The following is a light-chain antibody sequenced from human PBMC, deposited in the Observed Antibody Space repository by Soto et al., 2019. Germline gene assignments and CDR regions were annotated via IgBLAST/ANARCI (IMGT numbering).Light chain of an antibody. CDR3: QQYNSYPTT. Sequence: DMQITQSPSTLSASAGDRVTITCRASQSISSWLAWYQQKPGKAPNLLIYKASSLESGVPSRFRGSGSGTEFTLTISSMQPDDFANYYCQQYNSYPTTLGQGTRMEIK. CDR1: QSISSW. CDR2: KAS. J-gene: IGKJ5*01. V-gene: IGKV1-5*03.